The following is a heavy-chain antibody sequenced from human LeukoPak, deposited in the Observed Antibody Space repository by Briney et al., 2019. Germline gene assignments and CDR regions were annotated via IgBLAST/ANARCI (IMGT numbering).Heavy chain of an antibody. D-gene: IGHD5-24*01. Sequence: GGSLRLSCAASGFTFSSNWMHWVRQAPGRGLVWVSRIKGDGSSTSYADSVKGRFTISRDNAKNSLYLQMNSLRAEDTAVYYCARDMEMATIGTNWFDPWGQGTLVTVSS. CDR1: GFTFSSNW. V-gene: IGHV3-74*01. J-gene: IGHJ5*02. CDR3: ARDMEMATIGTNWFDP. CDR2: IKGDGSST.